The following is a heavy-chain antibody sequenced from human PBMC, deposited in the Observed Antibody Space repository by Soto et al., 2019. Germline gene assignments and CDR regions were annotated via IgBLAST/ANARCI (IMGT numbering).Heavy chain of an antibody. CDR3: ARDQVAGTRYFDL. J-gene: IGHJ2*01. CDR2: ISSSSSYI. CDR1: GFTFSSYS. V-gene: IGHV3-21*01. D-gene: IGHD6-19*01. Sequence: EVQLVESGGGLVKPGGSLRLSCAASGFTFSSYSMNWVRQAPGKGLEWVSSISSSSSYIYYADSVKGRFTISRDNAKNSQSLQMNSLRAEDTAVYYCARDQVAGTRYFDLWGRGTLVTVSS.